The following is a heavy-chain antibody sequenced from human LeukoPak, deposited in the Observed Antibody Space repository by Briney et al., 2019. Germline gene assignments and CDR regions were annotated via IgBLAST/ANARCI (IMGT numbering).Heavy chain of an antibody. J-gene: IGHJ6*02. Sequence: SETLSLTCTVSGGSISSYYWSWIRQPPGKGLEWIGYIYYSGSTNYNPSLKSRVTISVDTSKNQFSLKLSSVTAADTAVYYCARGFIGEEGYYYGMDVWGQGTTVTVSS. CDR2: IYYSGST. CDR1: GGSISSYY. CDR3: ARGFIGEEGYYYGMDV. D-gene: IGHD1-26*01. V-gene: IGHV4-59*01.